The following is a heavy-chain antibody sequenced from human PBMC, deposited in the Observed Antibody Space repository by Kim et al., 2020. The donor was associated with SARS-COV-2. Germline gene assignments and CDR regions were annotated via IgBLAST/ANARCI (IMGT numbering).Heavy chain of an antibody. V-gene: IGHV3-23*01. CDR1: RFIFATYA. CDR2: ICLSGGST. Sequence: GGSLRLSCAASRFIFATYAMSWVRQAPGKGLEWVSMICLSGGSTYYADSVRGRFSISRDNSRKTLYLEMNSLRAEDTAVYYCAKALDDDSGMVEVYYGM. CDR3: AKALDDDSGMVEVYYGM. D-gene: IGHD3-10*01. J-gene: IGHJ6*01.